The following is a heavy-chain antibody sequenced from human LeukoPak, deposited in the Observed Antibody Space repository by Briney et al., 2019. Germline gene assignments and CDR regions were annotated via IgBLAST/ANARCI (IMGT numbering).Heavy chain of an antibody. CDR3: ARSGGNDDS. Sequence: GGSLRLSCAASGFTFSYYSMNWVRQAPGKGLEWLAYIDSGGNNIHYADSVKGRFTISRDNAKNPLYLQMNSLGAEDTAVYYCARSGGNDDSWGQGTLVTVSS. D-gene: IGHD4-23*01. J-gene: IGHJ4*02. CDR2: IDSGGNNI. CDR1: GFTFSYYS. V-gene: IGHV3-48*04.